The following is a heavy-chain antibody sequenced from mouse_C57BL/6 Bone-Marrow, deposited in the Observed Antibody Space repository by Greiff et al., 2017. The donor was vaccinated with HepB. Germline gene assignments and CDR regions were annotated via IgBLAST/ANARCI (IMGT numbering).Heavy chain of an antibody. J-gene: IGHJ2*01. D-gene: IGHD2-1*01. Sequence: QVHVKQPGAELVKPGASVKMSCKASGYTFTSYWITWVKQRPGQGLEWIGDIYPGSGSTNYNEKFKSKATLTVDTSSSTAYMQLSSLTSEDSAVYYCARSYGNYPYYFDYWGQGTTLTVSS. V-gene: IGHV1-55*01. CDR3: ARSYGNYPYYFDY. CDR2: IYPGSGST. CDR1: GYTFTSYW.